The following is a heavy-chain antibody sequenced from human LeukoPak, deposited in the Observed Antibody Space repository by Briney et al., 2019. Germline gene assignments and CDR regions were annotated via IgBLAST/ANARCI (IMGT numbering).Heavy chain of an antibody. J-gene: IGHJ3*02. CDR3: ARGGGYDFWSGYYYDAFDI. CDR2: INPNSGGT. V-gene: IGHV1-2*04. CDR1: GYTFTGYY. D-gene: IGHD3-3*01. Sequence: ASVKVSCKASGYTFTGYYMHWVRQAPGQGLEWMGWINPNSGGTNYAQKFQGWVTMTRDTSISTAYMELSRLRSADTAVYYCARGGGYDFWSGYYYDAFDIWGQGTMVTVSS.